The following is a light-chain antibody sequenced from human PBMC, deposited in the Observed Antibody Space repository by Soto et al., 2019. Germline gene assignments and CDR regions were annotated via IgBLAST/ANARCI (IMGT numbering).Light chain of an antibody. CDR2: SAS. CDR3: QQYKNWPYT. V-gene: IGKV3-15*01. Sequence: EIVMTQSPATLSVSPGERATLSCRASQSVSSNLAWYQQKPGQAPRLLIYSASTRATGISARFSGSGSGTEFTLTISSLQSEDFAVYYCQQYKNWPYTFGQGTKLEIK. J-gene: IGKJ2*01. CDR1: QSVSSN.